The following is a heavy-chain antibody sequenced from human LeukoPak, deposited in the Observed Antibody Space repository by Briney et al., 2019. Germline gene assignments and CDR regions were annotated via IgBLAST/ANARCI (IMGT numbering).Heavy chain of an antibody. J-gene: IGHJ4*02. D-gene: IGHD3-3*01. CDR1: GYTFTGYY. CDR2: INPNSGGT. CDR3: ARAAQITIFGVVPPGY. Sequence: ASVKVSCKASGYTFTGYYMHWVRQAPGQGLEWMGWINPNSGGTNYAQKFQGRVTMTRDTSISTAYMELSRLRSDDTAVYYCARAAQITIFGVVPPGYWGQGTLVTVSS. V-gene: IGHV1-2*02.